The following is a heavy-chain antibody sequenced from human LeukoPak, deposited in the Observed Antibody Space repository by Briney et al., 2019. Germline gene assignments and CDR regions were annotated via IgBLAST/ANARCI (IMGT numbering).Heavy chain of an antibody. CDR3: ARGGSSSWNYYYYYYMDV. D-gene: IGHD6-13*01. Sequence: SETLSPTCTVSGGSISSYYWSWIRQPAGKGLEWIGRIYTSGSTNYNPSLKSRVTMSVDTSKNQFSLKLSSVTAADTAVYYCARGGSSSWNYYYYYYMDVWGKGTTVTISS. V-gene: IGHV4-4*07. CDR1: GGSISSYY. J-gene: IGHJ6*03. CDR2: IYTSGST.